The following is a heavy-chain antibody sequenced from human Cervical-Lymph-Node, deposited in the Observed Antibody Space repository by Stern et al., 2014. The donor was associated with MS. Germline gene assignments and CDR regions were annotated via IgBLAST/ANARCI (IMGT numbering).Heavy chain of an antibody. J-gene: IGHJ4*02. V-gene: IGHV4-4*02. CDR3: ARNGGNYAFDY. CDR2: IYHSGST. CDR1: GGSISSGYW. Sequence: QVQLQESGPGLVKPSGTLSLTCAVSGGSISSGYWWSWVRQPPGKGLEWIGEIYHSGSTNYNPSLKSRVTISVDTSKIHFSLKMNSVNAADTAVYYCARNGGNYAFDYWGQGTLVAVSS. D-gene: IGHD4-23*01.